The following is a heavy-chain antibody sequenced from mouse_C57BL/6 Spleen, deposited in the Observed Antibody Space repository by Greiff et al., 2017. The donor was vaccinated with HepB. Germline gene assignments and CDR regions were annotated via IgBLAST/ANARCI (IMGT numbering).Heavy chain of an antibody. Sequence: LMESGPELVKPGASVKISCKASGYTFPDYYINWVKQRPGQGLEWIGWIYPGSGNTKYNEKFKGKATLTVDTSSSTAYMQLSSLTSEDSAVYFCARGYYGSRGYFDYWCQGTTLTVSS. CDR3: ARGYYGSRGYFDY. CDR1: GYTFPDYY. CDR2: IYPGSGNT. V-gene: IGHV1-84*01. D-gene: IGHD1-1*01. J-gene: IGHJ2*01.